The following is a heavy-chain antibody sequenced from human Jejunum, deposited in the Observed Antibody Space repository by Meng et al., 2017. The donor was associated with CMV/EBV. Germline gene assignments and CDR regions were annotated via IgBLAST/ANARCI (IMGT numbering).Heavy chain of an antibody. CDR3: AKSLVDTAMDLDE. Sequence: ASGFTFSSFAMTWVRQAPGKGLEWVSAIDSSDRTYYADSVRGRFTISRDNSMNTLHLQMNSLRAEDTAVYYCAKSLVDTAMDLDEWSQETLVTVSS. D-gene: IGHD5-18*01. CDR1: GFTFSSFA. J-gene: IGHJ4*02. V-gene: IGHV3-23*01. CDR2: IDSSDRT.